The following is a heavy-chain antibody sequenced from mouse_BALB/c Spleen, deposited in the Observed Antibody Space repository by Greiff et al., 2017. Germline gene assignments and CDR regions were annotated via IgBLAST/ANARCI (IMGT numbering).Heavy chain of an antibody. CDR2: ISSGGSYT. V-gene: IGHV5-6*01. J-gene: IGHJ1*01. Sequence: EVQGVESGGDLVKPGGSLKLSCAASGFTFSSYGMSWVRQTPDKRLEWVATISSGGSYTYYPDSVKGRFTISRDNAKNTLYLQMSSLKSEDTAMYYCARQYYGSSNWYFDVWGAGTTVTVSS. D-gene: IGHD1-1*01. CDR1: GFTFSSYG. CDR3: ARQYYGSSNWYFDV.